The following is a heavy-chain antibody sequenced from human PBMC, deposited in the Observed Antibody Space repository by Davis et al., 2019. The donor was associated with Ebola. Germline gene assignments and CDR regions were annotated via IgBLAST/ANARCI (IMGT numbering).Heavy chain of an antibody. J-gene: IGHJ5*02. Sequence: MPSETLSLTCTVSGGSISSYYWSWIRQPPGKGLEWIGYIYYSGSTNYNPSLKSRVTISVDTSKNQFSLKLSSVTAADTAVYYCARDELRGWFDPWGQGTLVTVSS. CDR3: ARDELRGWFDP. CDR2: IYYSGST. D-gene: IGHD1-7*01. CDR1: GGSISSYY. V-gene: IGHV4-59*01.